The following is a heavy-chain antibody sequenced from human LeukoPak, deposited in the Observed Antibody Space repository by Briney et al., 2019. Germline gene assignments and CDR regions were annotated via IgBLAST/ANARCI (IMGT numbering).Heavy chain of an antibody. J-gene: IGHJ4*02. CDR3: VRDGVGAPPFDY. D-gene: IGHD1-26*01. CDR2: ISWNSGSI. CDR1: GFTFDDYA. Sequence: GGSLRLSCAASGFTFDDYAMHWVRQAPGKGLEWVSGISWNSGSIGYADSVKGRFTISRDNAKNTLLLQMNSLRAEDTAVYYCVRDGVGAPPFDYWGQGVLVTVSS. V-gene: IGHV3-9*01.